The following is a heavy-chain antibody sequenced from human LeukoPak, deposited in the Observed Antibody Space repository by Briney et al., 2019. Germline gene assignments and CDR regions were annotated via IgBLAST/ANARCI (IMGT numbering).Heavy chain of an antibody. CDR3: AKGRGNYDYVWGIDNWFDP. D-gene: IGHD3-16*01. V-gene: IGHV3-30*18. J-gene: IGHJ5*02. CDR1: GFTFSSYG. Sequence: GRSLRLSCAASGFTFSSYGMQWVRQAPGKGLEWVAVISYDGSNKYYADSVKGRFTISRDNSKNTLYLQMNSLRAEDTAVYYCAKGRGNYDYVWGIDNWFDPWGQGTLVTVSS. CDR2: ISYDGSNK.